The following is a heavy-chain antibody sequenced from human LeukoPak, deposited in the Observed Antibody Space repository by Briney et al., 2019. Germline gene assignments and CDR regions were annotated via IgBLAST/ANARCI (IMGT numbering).Heavy chain of an antibody. CDR2: INWNGGST. J-gene: IGHJ4*02. D-gene: IGHD3-10*01. V-gene: IGHV3-20*04. CDR1: GFTFDDYG. Sequence: PEGSLRLSCAASGFTFDDYGMSWVRQAPGKGLEWVSGINWNGGSTGYADSVKGRFTISRDNAKNSLYLQMNSLRAEDTAVYYCAKVSPRESRGISMVRGVIKPRGYFDYWGQGTLVTVSS. CDR3: AKVSPRESRGISMVRGVIKPRGYFDY.